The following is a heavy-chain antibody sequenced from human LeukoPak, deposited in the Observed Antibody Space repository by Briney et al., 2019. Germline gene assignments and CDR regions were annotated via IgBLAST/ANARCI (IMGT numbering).Heavy chain of an antibody. CDR2: INHSGST. CDR3: ARLGYCSSTSCYNYYYYYMDV. J-gene: IGHJ6*03. V-gene: IGHV4-34*01. D-gene: IGHD2-2*02. Sequence: PSETLSLTCAVYGGSFSGYYWSWIRQPPGKGLEWIGEINHSGSTNYNPSLKSRVTISVDTSKNQFSLKLSSVTAADTAVYYCARLGYCSSTSCYNYYYYYMDVWGKGTTVTISS. CDR1: GGSFSGYY.